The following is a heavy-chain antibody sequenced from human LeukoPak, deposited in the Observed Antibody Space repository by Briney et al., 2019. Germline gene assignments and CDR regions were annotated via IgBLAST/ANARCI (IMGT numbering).Heavy chain of an antibody. J-gene: IGHJ5*02. CDR2: ITRGSSTR. CDR3: ARDATVASSPNWFDP. D-gene: IGHD6-19*01. Sequence: GGSLRLSCAASGFRFSSYSMHWVRQAPGKGLDWVSSITRGSSTRYYADSVKGRFTISRDDGKTSLYLHMNSLRVDDTAVYFCARDATVASSPNWFDPWGQGTPVTVSS. CDR1: GFRFSSYS. V-gene: IGHV3-48*01.